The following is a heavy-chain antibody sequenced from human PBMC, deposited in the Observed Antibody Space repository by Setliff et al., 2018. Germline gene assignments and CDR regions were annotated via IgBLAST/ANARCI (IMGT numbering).Heavy chain of an antibody. V-gene: IGHV4-34*01. J-gene: IGHJ4*02. CDR3: RFWSRSYNNDY. CDR1: GDSFSNYY. D-gene: IGHD3-3*01. Sequence: SETLSLTCAVYGDSFSNYYWSWIRQPPGKGLEWIEEINHSGSTNYSPSLRSRVTMSVDTSKKQLSLNLRSVTAADTAVYYCRFWSRSYNNDYWGRGTLVTVSS. CDR2: INHSGST.